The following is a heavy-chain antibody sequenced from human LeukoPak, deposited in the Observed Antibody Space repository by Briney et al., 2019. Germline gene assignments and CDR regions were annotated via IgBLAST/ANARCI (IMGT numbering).Heavy chain of an antibody. D-gene: IGHD4-17*01. CDR3: ARGIESYGDYGY. CDR1: GGSISGSS. Sequence: PSETLSLTCTVSGGSISGSSWSWLRQPPGKGLEWIAYMYNSGSTNYNPSLKSRVTISIDTSKNQFSLKLSSLTAADTAIYYCARGIESYGDYGYWGQGILVTVSS. CDR2: MYNSGST. V-gene: IGHV4-59*01. J-gene: IGHJ4*02.